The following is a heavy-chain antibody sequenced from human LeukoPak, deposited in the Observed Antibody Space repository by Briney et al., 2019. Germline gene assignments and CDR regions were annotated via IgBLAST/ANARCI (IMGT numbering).Heavy chain of an antibody. D-gene: IGHD2-2*01. CDR2: INSDGSST. V-gene: IGHV3-74*01. CDR1: GFTFSSYW. CDR3: ARVGPAAMGGIDY. Sequence: GRSLRLSCAASGFTFSSYWMHWVRQAPGKGLVWVSRINSDGSSTSYADSVKGRFTISRDNAKNTLYLQMNSLRAEDTAVYYCARVGPAAMGGIDYWGQGTLVTVSS. J-gene: IGHJ4*02.